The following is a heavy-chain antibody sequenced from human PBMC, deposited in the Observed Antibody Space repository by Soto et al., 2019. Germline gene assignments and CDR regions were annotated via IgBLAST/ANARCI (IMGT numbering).Heavy chain of an antibody. J-gene: IGHJ5*02. D-gene: IGHD2-15*01. CDR2: INQSGSP. CDR3: AGLGMVAAQGEVDP. Sequence: QVQLQESGPGLVKPSGTLSLTCAVSSGTVRSSNWWTWVRQPPGKGLEWIGEINQSGSPNYNPSLLSRVTISVDKSKSQFFLKLGSVTAADTAIYYCAGLGMVAAQGEVDPWGQGTLVPVSS. V-gene: IGHV4-4*02. CDR1: SGTVRSSNW.